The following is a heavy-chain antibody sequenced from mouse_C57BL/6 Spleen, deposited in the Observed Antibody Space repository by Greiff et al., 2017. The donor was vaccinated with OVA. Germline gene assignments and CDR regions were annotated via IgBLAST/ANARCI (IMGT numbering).Heavy chain of an antibody. J-gene: IGHJ1*03. V-gene: IGHV1-66*01. Sequence: QVQLKESGPELVKPGASVKISCKASGYSFTSYYIHWVKQRPGQGLEWIGWIYPGSGNTTYNEKFKGKATLTADTSSSTAYMQLSSLTSEDSAVYYCARGDYDGWYFDVWGTGTTVTVSS. D-gene: IGHD2-4*01. CDR1: GYSFTSYY. CDR3: ARGDYDGWYFDV. CDR2: IYPGSGNT.